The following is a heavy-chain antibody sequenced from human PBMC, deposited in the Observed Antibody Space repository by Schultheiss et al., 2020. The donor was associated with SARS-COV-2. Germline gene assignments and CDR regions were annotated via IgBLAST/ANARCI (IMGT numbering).Heavy chain of an antibody. CDR2: ISGSGGST. CDR3: AKTQRGDRLRYFDWLLYVFDY. J-gene: IGHJ4*02. CDR1: GFTFSSYA. Sequence: GGSLRLSCAASGFTFSSYAMSWVRQAPGKGLEWVSAISGSGGSTYYADSVKGRFTISRDNSKNTLYLQMNSLRAEDTAVYYCAKTQRGDRLRYFDWLLYVFDYWSQGTLVTVSS. D-gene: IGHD3-9*01. V-gene: IGHV3-23*01.